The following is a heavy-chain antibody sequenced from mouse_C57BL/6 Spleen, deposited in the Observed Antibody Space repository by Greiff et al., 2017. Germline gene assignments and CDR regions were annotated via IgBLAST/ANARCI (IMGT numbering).Heavy chain of an antibody. CDR2: ISSGSSTI. J-gene: IGHJ4*01. V-gene: IGHV5-17*01. D-gene: IGHD2-4*01. Sequence: VQLQQSGGGLVKPGGSLKLSCAASGFTFSDYGMHWVRQAPEKGLEWVAYISSGSSTIYYEDTVKGRFTISRDNAKNTLFLQMTSLRSEDTAMYYCAREVYSDYDGYAMDYWGQGTSVTVSS. CDR3: AREVYSDYDGYAMDY. CDR1: GFTFSDYG.